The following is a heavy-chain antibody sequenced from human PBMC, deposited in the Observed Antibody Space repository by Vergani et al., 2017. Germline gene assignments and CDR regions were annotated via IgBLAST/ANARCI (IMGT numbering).Heavy chain of an antibody. Sequence: EVQLVESGGGLIHPGGSLRLSCEGSGFSFSGYWMHWVRQSPEKGLVWVSRIKSDGSITNYADSVKGRFTISRDNAKNTLYLEMNSLRAEDTAVYYCARDWSIAAAGSAFDIWGQGTMVTVSS. D-gene: IGHD6-13*01. CDR1: GFSFSGYW. CDR3: ARDWSIAAAGSAFDI. J-gene: IGHJ3*02. CDR2: IKSDGSIT. V-gene: IGHV3-74*01.